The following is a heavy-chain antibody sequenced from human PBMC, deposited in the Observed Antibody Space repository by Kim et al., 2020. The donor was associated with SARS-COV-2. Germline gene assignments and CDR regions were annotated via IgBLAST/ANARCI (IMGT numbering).Heavy chain of an antibody. V-gene: IGHV4-30-2*05. J-gene: IGHJ4*02. Sequence: DYNPSLKSRVTISVDTSKNQFSLKLSSVTAADTAVYYCARGWQQLDFDYWGQGTLVTVSS. CDR3: ARGWQQLDFDY. D-gene: IGHD6-13*01.